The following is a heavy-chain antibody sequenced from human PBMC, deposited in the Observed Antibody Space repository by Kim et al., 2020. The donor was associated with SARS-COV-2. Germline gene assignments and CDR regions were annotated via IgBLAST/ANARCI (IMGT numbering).Heavy chain of an antibody. V-gene: IGHV3-23*01. CDR3: AKDLPQSDYYDSSGYAN. J-gene: IGHJ4*02. D-gene: IGHD3-22*01. Sequence: VKCRFTISRDNSNNTLYLQMNSLRAEDTAVYYCAKDLPQSDYYDSSGYANWGQGTLVTVSS.